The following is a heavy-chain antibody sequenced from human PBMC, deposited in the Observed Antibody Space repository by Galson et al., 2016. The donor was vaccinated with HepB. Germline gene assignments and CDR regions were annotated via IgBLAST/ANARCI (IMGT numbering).Heavy chain of an antibody. CDR1: GFTFTSYA. J-gene: IGHJ4*02. CDR3: ARAWIHLYDFDY. CDR2: ITGSGTGT. V-gene: IGHV3-23*01. Sequence: SLRLSCAASGFTFTSYAMSWVRQAPGKGLEWVSGITGSGTGTYYADSVKGRFTISRDNSKNTLYLQMNSLRAEDTAVYYCARAWIHLYDFDYWGPGALVTVSS. D-gene: IGHD5-18*01.